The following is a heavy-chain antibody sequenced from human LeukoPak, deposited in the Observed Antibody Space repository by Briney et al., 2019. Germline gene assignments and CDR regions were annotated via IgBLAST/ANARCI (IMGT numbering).Heavy chain of an antibody. CDR1: GGTFSSYA. D-gene: IGHD1-26*01. J-gene: IGHJ3*01. CDR2: IIPIFDRP. Sequence: EASVKVSCKASGGTFSSYAISWVRQAPGQGLEWMGGIIPIFDRPNYAQKFEGRVTITADKSTNTTYMEISSLTSDDTAVYYCARDAQWELRAFDVWGRGTMVIVSS. V-gene: IGHV1-69*06. CDR3: ARDAQWELRAFDV.